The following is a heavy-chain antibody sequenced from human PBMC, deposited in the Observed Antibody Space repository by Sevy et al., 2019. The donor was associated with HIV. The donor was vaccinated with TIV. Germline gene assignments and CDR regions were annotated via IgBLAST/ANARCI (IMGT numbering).Heavy chain of an antibody. J-gene: IGHJ4*02. CDR3: ARVGYCGGDCQPYFDY. CDR1: GGSISSYH. D-gene: IGHD2-21*02. V-gene: IGHV4-59*01. Sequence: SETLSLTCTVSGGSISSYHWSWIRQPPGKGLEWIGYIYYSGSTNYNPSLKSRVTISVDTSKNQFSLKLSSVTAADTAVYYCARVGYCGGDCQPYFDYWGQGTLVTVSS. CDR2: IYYSGST.